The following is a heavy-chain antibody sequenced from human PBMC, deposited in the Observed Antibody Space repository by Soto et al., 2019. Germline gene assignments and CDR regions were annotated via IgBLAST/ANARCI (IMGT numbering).Heavy chain of an antibody. V-gene: IGHV1-18*01. CDR1: GYTFTSYA. D-gene: IGHD3-10*02. CDR3: ARPTMLGYYSDY. Sequence: QVELVQSGAEVKKPGASVKVSCKASGYTFTSYAISWLRQAPGQGLEWMGWISAYNGNTNYAQKLQGRVTMTTDTSTSPAYMELRSLTSDDTAVYYCARPTMLGYYSDYWGQGTLVTVSS. CDR2: ISAYNGNT. J-gene: IGHJ4*02.